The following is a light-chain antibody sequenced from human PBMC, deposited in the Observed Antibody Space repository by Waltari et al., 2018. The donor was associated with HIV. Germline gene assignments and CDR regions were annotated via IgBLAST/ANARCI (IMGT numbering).Light chain of an antibody. V-gene: IGLV2-14*01. CDR3: SSYSSSITYV. CDR2: EVS. J-gene: IGLJ1*01. CDR1: RSNVGGYNY. Sequence: QSAMNQPASVSGSPGKSITISCTGTRSNVGGYNYDSWYQQHPGKAPKIMIYEVSNRPSGVSTCSSLPMSRNTASRPISWLHAEYESDYYCSSYSSSITYVFGTGTKVTVL.